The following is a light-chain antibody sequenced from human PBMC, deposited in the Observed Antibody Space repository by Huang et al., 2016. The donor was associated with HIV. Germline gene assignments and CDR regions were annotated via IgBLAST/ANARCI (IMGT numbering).Light chain of an antibody. CDR1: HSLLSTSNGHNY. V-gene: IGKV4-1*01. CDR2: WAS. CDR3: QQYYTTPRT. Sequence: IVMTQSPDSLAVSLGERATINCKYSHSLLSTSNGHNYLAWDQQKLGQPPKVLIYWASTRAPCVPARFSGSGSGPDVSLTIANLQAEDVAVYFCQQYYTTPRTFGRGTKVEIK. J-gene: IGKJ1*01.